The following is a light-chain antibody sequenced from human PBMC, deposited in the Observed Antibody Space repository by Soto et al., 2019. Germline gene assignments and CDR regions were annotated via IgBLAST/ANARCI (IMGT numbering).Light chain of an antibody. Sequence: EIVLTQSPATLSLSPGERATLSCRASQSVSSSYLAWYQQKPGQAPRLLIYGASSRATGIPDRLSGSGTETNFTLTISRLEPEDFAVYYCQQYGSSPYTFGKGTKLEIK. CDR2: GAS. CDR3: QQYGSSPYT. CDR1: QSVSSSY. J-gene: IGKJ2*01. V-gene: IGKV3-20*01.